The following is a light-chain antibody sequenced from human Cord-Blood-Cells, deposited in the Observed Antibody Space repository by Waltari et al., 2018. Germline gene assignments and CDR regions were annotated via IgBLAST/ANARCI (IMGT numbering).Light chain of an antibody. CDR2: DVS. V-gene: IGLV2-14*01. CDR3: SSYTSSSTVV. Sequence: QSALTQPASVSGSPGQSITISCTGTSSDDGGYNYVSWYQQHPGKAPKLMIYDVSNRPSGVSNRFSGSNSGNTASLPISGLQAEDEADYYCSSYTSSSTVVFGGGTKLTVL. J-gene: IGLJ2*01. CDR1: SSDDGGYNY.